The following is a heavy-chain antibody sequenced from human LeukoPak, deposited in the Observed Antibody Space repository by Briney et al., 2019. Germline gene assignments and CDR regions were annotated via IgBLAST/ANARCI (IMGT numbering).Heavy chain of an antibody. CDR1: GGTFSSYA. CDR3: AREIRTPSWFDP. J-gene: IGHJ5*02. Sequence: SVKVSCKASGGTFSSYAISWVRQAPGQGLEWMGRIIPIFGIANHAQKFQGRVTITADKSTSTAYMELSSLRSEDTAVYYCAREIRTPSWFDPWGQGTLVTVSS. D-gene: IGHD2-2*01. CDR2: IIPIFGIA. V-gene: IGHV1-69*04.